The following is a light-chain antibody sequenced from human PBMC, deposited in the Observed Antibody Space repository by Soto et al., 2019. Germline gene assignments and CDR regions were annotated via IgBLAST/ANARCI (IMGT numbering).Light chain of an antibody. J-gene: IGLJ2*01. CDR2: SNN. CDR3: AAWDDSLNGVV. V-gene: IGLV1-44*01. Sequence: SGLTQPPSASGTPGQRVTSSCSGSSSNIGSNTVNWYQQLPGTAPKLLIYSNNQRPSGVPDRFSGSKSGTSASLAISGLQSEDEADYYCAAWDDSLNGVVFGGGT. CDR1: SSNIGSNT.